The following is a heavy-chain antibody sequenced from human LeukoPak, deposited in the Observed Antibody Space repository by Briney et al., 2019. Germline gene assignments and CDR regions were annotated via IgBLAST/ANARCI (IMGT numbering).Heavy chain of an antibody. CDR2: MYTDGTT. D-gene: IGHD1-26*01. CDR3: AGYGGRFPYYMDV. CDR1: GFTFSDYY. Sequence: PGGSLRLSCAASGFTFSDYYMSWIRQAPGKGLEWVAVMYTDGTTYYADSVKGRFTIARDNSENTLYLQMTTLRVEDTAAYYCAGYGGRFPYYMDVWGKGTTVT. J-gene: IGHJ6*03. V-gene: IGHV3-66*01.